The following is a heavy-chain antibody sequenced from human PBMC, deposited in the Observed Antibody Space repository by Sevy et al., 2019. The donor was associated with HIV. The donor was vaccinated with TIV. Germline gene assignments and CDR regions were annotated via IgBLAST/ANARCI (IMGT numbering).Heavy chain of an antibody. V-gene: IGHV3-66*01. D-gene: IGHD5-18*01. CDR3: ARGKSGYGYALNY. CDR2: IHSDDTT. CDR1: GLTFSTYS. J-gene: IGHJ4*02. Sequence: GGSLRLSCAASGLTFSTYSMNWVRQAPGKGLEGVSVIHSDDTTYHADSVKDRFTISRDNFKNTLYLHMNSLRAEDTAVYYCARGKSGYGYALNYWGQGTLVTVSS.